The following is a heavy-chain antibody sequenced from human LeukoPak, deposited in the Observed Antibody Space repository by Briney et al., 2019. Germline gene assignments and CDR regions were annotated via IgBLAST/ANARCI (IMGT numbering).Heavy chain of an antibody. D-gene: IGHD3-22*01. CDR2: INPNSGGT. V-gene: IGHV1-2*06. CDR1: GYTFTGYY. Sequence: GASVKVSCKASGYTFTGYYMHWVRQAPGQGLEWMGRINPNSGGTNYAQKFQGRVTMTRDTSISTAYMELSRLRSDDTAVYYCARGPSKYDSSGYYYYYYGMDVWGQGTTVTVSS. CDR3: ARGPSKYDSSGYYYYYYGMDV. J-gene: IGHJ6*02.